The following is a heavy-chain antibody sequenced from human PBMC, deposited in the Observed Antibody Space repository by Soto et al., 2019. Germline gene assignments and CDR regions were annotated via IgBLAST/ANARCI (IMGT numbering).Heavy chain of an antibody. CDR1: GGSFSGYS. Sequence: QVQLQQWGAGLLKPSETLSLTCAVYGGSFSGYSWSWIRQPPGKGLEWIGEINHSGSTNYNPSLKSRVTISVDTSKNQFSLKLSSVTAADTAVYYCVTWVWFGEKKGVYWGQGTLVTVSS. D-gene: IGHD3-10*01. CDR2: INHSGST. V-gene: IGHV4-34*01. J-gene: IGHJ4*02. CDR3: VTWVWFGEKKGVY.